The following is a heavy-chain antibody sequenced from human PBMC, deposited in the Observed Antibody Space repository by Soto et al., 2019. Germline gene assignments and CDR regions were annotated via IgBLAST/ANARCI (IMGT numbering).Heavy chain of an antibody. CDR3: ASKDNRPYSSGWYGDYYYYGMDV. Sequence: PSETVSLTCTVSGGSISSSSYYWGWIRQPPGKGLEWIGSIYYSGSTYYNPSLKSRVTISVDTSKNQFSLKLSSVTAADTAVYYCASKDNRPYSSGWYGDYYYYGMDVWGQGTTVTVSS. J-gene: IGHJ6*02. D-gene: IGHD6-19*01. V-gene: IGHV4-39*01. CDR1: GGSISSSSYY. CDR2: IYYSGST.